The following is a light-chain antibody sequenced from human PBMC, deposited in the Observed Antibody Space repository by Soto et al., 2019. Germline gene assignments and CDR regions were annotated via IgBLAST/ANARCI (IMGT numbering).Light chain of an antibody. V-gene: IGKV3-11*01. CDR1: QGVGRF. J-gene: IGKJ4*01. Sequence: EIVLTQSPATLSLSPGERAALSCRASQGVGRFLAWYQQKPGQAPRLLIYDASNRATGIPARFSGSGSGTGFPLALNHPGPEGFGVYLRQQRGGWALPFGGGTKVEIK. CDR3: QQRGGWALP. CDR2: DAS.